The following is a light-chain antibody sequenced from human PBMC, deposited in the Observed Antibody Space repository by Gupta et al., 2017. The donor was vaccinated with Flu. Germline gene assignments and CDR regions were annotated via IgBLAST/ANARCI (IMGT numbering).Light chain of an antibody. J-gene: IGKJ1*01. CDR1: QGIGKE. V-gene: IGKV1-6*01. Sequence: AIQMTQSPSSLSASVRARVTITCRSSQGIGKELGWYLQTPGKATKVLTYAASNLQSGVPSRFSGGVSGTDFTLTISRLQPEGFSTYYCLEEYNFPRTFGQGTKVEFK. CDR2: AAS. CDR3: LEEYNFPRT.